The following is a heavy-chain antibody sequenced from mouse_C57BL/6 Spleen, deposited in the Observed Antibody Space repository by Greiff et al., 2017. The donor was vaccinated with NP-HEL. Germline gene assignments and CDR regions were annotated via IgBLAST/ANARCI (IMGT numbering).Heavy chain of an antibody. J-gene: IGHJ4*01. D-gene: IGHD1-1*01. Sequence: EVQRVESGGGLVQPKGSLKLSCAASGFSFNTYAMNWVRQAPGKGLEWVARIRSKSNNYATYYADSVKDRFTISIDDSESMLYLQMNNVKTENTAMYYCVRQGFEYYGSRDYAMDYWGQGTSVTVSS. CDR1: GFSFNTYA. V-gene: IGHV10-1*01. CDR2: IRSKSNNYAT. CDR3: VRQGFEYYGSRDYAMDY.